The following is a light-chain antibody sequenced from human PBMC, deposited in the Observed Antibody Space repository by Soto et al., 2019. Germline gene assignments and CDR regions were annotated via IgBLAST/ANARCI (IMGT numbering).Light chain of an antibody. CDR3: QHRSIWPVS. CDR1: QSVNSY. V-gene: IGKV3-11*01. Sequence: EIVLTQSPATLSLSPVERATLSCRASQSVNSYLAWYQQKPGLAPRLLIYDASSRATGIPDRFSGSGSGTDFTLTISSLEPEDFAVYYCQHRSIWPVSFGQGTRLEIK. CDR2: DAS. J-gene: IGKJ5*01.